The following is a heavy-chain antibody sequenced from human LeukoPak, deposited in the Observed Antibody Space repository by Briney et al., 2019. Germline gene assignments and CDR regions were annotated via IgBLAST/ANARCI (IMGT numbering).Heavy chain of an antibody. V-gene: IGHV4-59*01. CDR1: GGSISSYY. D-gene: IGHD2-21*01. J-gene: IGHJ4*02. CDR3: ARAQVPSGEYFDY. CDR2: IYYSGST. Sequence: PSETLSLTCTVSGGSISSYYWSWIRQPPGKGLEWIGYIYYSGSTNYNPSLKSRVTISVDTSKNRFSLKLSSVTAADTAVYYCARAQVPSGEYFDYWGQGTLVTVSS.